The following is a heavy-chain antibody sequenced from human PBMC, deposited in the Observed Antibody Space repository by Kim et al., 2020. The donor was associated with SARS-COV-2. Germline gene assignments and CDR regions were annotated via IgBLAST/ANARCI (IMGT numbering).Heavy chain of an antibody. Sequence: GGSLRLSCAASGFTFSSYAMHWVRQAPGKGLEWVAVISYDGSNKYYADSVKGRFTISRDNSKNTLYLQMNSLRAEDTAVYYCARGYFDWLKDAGYFDYWGQGTLVTVSS. CDR2: ISYDGSNK. V-gene: IGHV3-30-3*01. CDR3: ARGYFDWLKDAGYFDY. D-gene: IGHD3-9*01. J-gene: IGHJ4*02. CDR1: GFTFSSYA.